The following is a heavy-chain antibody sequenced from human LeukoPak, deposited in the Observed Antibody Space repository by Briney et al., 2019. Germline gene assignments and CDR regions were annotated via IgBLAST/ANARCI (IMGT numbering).Heavy chain of an antibody. CDR2: ISGGGDA. V-gene: IGHV3-23*01. J-gene: IGHJ4*02. CDR1: GFPFNRFA. Sequence: GSLTLSCTASGFPFNRFAMSWVRQAPGQGLAWVSAISGGGDAHSADSVKGRLTISRDNSKNTLFLHMNNLTADDTALYYGAKDRITGADSWGQETLVSVSS. CDR3: AKDRITGADS.